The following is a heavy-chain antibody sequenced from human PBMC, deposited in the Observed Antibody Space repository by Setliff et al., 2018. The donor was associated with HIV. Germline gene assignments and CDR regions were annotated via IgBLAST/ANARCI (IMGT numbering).Heavy chain of an antibody. Sequence: SVKVSCKTSRGTFSSFALSWVRQAPGQGLEWMGGIIPVFSTAKYAQKFQGRLTITADESTGTAYMDLSGLRSEDTAVYYCARDGLLETGIRFDYWGQGSPVTVSS. CDR2: IIPVFSTA. J-gene: IGHJ4*02. D-gene: IGHD1-1*01. CDR1: RGTFSSFA. CDR3: ARDGLLETGIRFDY. V-gene: IGHV1-69*13.